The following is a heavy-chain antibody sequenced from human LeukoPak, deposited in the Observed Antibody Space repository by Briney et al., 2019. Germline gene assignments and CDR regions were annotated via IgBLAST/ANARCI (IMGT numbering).Heavy chain of an antibody. D-gene: IGHD3-22*01. V-gene: IGHV3-21*01. CDR2: ISSSSSYI. CDR1: GFTFSSYS. Sequence: SGGSLRLSCAASGFTFSSYSMNWVRQAPGKGLEWVSSISSSSSYIYYADSVKGRFTISRDNAKNSLYLQMNSLRAEDTAVYYCARGDSSGYYCPYWGQGTLVTVSS. J-gene: IGHJ4*02. CDR3: ARGDSSGYYCPY.